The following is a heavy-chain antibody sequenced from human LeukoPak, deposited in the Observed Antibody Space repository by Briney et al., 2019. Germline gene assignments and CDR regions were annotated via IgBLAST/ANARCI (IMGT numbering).Heavy chain of an antibody. V-gene: IGHV1-69*05. J-gene: IGHJ4*02. CDR2: IIPIFGTA. D-gene: IGHD3-22*01. CDR3: ARGSEYYGSSGYYYFDY. Sequence: SVKVSCKASGGTFSSYAISWVRQAPGQGLEWMGGIIPIFGTANYAQKLQGRVTITTDESTSTAYMELSSLRSEDTAVYYCARGSEYYGSSGYYYFDYWGQGTLVTVSS. CDR1: GGTFSSYA.